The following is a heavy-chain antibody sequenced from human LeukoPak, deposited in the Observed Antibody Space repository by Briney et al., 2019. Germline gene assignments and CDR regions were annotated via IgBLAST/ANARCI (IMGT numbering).Heavy chain of an antibody. Sequence: ASVKVSCKASGYTFTGYYMHWVRQAPGQGLEWMGWINPNSGGTNYAQKFQGRVTMTRDMSISTAYMELSRLRSDDTAVYYCASEAADTAMEPFDYWGQGTLVTVSS. CDR1: GYTFTGYY. J-gene: IGHJ4*02. V-gene: IGHV1-2*02. D-gene: IGHD5-18*01. CDR3: ASEAADTAMEPFDY. CDR2: INPNSGGT.